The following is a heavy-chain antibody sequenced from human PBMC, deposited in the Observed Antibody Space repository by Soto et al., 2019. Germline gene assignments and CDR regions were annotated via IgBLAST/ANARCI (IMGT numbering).Heavy chain of an antibody. CDR2: IYNSGSS. V-gene: IGHV4-39*01. CDR1: GGSISSNNYY. D-gene: IGHD6-19*01. J-gene: IGHJ4*02. Sequence: LETLSLTCTVSGGSISSNNYYWGWIRQPPGKGLEWIGTIYNSGSSYYNPSLKSRVTMSVDTSKNQFSLKLSSVTATDTAVYYCARHGGWLVHLDYWGQGSLVTVSS. CDR3: ARHGGWLVHLDY.